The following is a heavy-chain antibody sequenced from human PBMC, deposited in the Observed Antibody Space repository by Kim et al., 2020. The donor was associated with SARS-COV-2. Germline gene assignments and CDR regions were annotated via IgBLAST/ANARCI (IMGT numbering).Heavy chain of an antibody. CDR2: ISSSSSTI. J-gene: IGHJ4*02. V-gene: IGHV3-48*02. CDR3: ARDIGYYDSMGGIDY. Sequence: GGSLRLSCAASGFTFSSYSMNWVRQAPGKGLEWVSYISSSSSTIYYADSVKGRFTISRDNAKNSLYLQMNSLRDEDTAVYYCARDIGYYDSMGGIDYWGQGTLVTVSS. D-gene: IGHD3-22*01. CDR1: GFTFSSYS.